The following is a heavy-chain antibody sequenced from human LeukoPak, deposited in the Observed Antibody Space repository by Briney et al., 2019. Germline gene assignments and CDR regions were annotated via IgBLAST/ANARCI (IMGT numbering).Heavy chain of an antibody. V-gene: IGHV3-48*02. CDR2: ISSTSSII. J-gene: IGHJ3*02. CDR1: GFTFSSYE. CDR3: VRESSYGFNI. Sequence: GGSLRLSCAASGFTFSSYEMNWVRQAPGKGLEWVSYISSTSSIISYADSVKGRFTISRDNAKNSLYLQMNSLRDEDTAVYYCVRESSYGFNIWGQGTMVTVSS.